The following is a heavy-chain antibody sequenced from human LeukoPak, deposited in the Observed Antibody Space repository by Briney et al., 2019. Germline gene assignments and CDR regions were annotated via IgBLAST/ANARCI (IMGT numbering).Heavy chain of an antibody. CDR2: IYYSGST. Sequence: NPSETLSLTCTVSGGSISSGGYYWSWIRQHPGKGLEWIGYIYYSGSTYYNPSLKSRVTISVDTSKNQFSLKLSSVTAADTAVYYCARDRAAAGSTDYWGQGTLVTVSS. V-gene: IGHV4-31*03. CDR1: GGSISSGGYY. D-gene: IGHD6-13*01. J-gene: IGHJ4*02. CDR3: ARDRAAAGSTDY.